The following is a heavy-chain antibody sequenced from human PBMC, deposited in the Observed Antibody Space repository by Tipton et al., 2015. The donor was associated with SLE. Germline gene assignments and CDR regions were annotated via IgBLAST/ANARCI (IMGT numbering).Heavy chain of an antibody. V-gene: IGHV4-61*02. Sequence: TLSLTCAVSGYSISSGYYWSWIRQPAGKGLEWIGRIYTSGSTNYNPSLKSRVTISVDTSKNQFSLKLSSVTAADTAVYYCACGGSDANAFDIWGQGTMVTVSS. J-gene: IGHJ3*02. CDR3: ACGGSDANAFDI. CDR1: GYSISSGYY. CDR2: IYTSGST. D-gene: IGHD1-26*01.